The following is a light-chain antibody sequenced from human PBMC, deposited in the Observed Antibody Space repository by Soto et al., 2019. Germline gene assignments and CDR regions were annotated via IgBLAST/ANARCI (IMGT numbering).Light chain of an antibody. J-gene: IGKJ2*01. CDR1: QSISSR. V-gene: IGKV1-5*03. CDR2: KAT. Sequence: DIQMTQSPSSLSASVGDRVTITCRASQSISSRLAWYQQNPGQAPKLLIYKATNLQTGVASRFSGSGSGTEFSLTISGLQPDDFAVYFCQQYNEFQYTFGQGTRLDI. CDR3: QQYNEFQYT.